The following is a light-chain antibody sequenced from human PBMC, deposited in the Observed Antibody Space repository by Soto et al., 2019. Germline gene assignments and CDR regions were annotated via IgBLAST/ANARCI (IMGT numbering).Light chain of an antibody. CDR2: KAS. CDR1: QTISSW. Sequence: IQMTQSPSTLSGSVGDRFTVTCRASQTISSWLAWYQQKPGKAPKLLIYKASTLKSGVPSRFSGSGSGTEFTLTISSLQPDDFATYYCQHYNSYSEAFAQGTKVDIK. V-gene: IGKV1-5*03. J-gene: IGKJ1*01. CDR3: QHYNSYSEA.